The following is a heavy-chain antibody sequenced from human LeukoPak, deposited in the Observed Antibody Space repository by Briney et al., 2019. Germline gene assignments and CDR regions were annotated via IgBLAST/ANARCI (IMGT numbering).Heavy chain of an antibody. V-gene: IGHV3-30*02. CDR3: AKDGSGYSYSDY. D-gene: IGHD5-18*01. J-gene: IGHJ4*02. CDR2: IRSDGNNK. Sequence: PGGSLRLSCAASGFTFSSYGMHWVRQAPGKGLEWVAFIRSDGNNKYYADSVEGRFTISRDNSKNTLYLQMNSLRSEDTAVYYCAKDGSGYSYSDYWGQGTLVTVSS. CDR1: GFTFSSYG.